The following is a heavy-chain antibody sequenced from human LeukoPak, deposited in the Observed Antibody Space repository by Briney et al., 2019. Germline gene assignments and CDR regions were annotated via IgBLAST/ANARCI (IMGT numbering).Heavy chain of an antibody. CDR3: ARDGGGPLD. CDR2: IKQDGSDK. D-gene: IGHD3-10*01. CDR1: GFTVSSNY. J-gene: IGHJ4*02. Sequence: GGSLRLSCAASGFTVSSNYMSWVRQAPGKGLEWVANIKQDGSDKYYVDSVKGRFTISRDNAKKSLYLQMNSLRVEDTAVYYCARDGGGPLDWGQGTLVTVSS. V-gene: IGHV3-7*01.